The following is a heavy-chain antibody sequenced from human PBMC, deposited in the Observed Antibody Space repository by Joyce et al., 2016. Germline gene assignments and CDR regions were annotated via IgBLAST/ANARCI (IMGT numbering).Heavy chain of an antibody. CDR3: AKEMLRYYDSSGYFYY. V-gene: IGHV3-23*01. J-gene: IGHJ4*02. Sequence: EVQLLESGGGLVQPGGSLRFSCAASGFTFSSYAMSWVRQAPGKGLEWVSAISGGGGSTYYADSVKGRFTISRDNSKNTLYLQMNSLRAEDTAVYYCAKEMLRYYDSSGYFYYWGQGTLVTVSS. CDR2: ISGGGGST. D-gene: IGHD3-22*01. CDR1: GFTFSSYA.